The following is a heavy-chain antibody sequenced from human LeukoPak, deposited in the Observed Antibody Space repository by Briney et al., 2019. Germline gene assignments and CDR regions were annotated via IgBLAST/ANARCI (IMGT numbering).Heavy chain of an antibody. CDR3: ARSDGYGYNWFDP. Sequence: SVKVSCKASGGTFSSYTISWVRQAPGQGLEWMGRIIPILDIANYAQKFQGRVTITADKSTSTAYMELSSLRSEDTAMYYCARSDGYGYNWFDPWGQGTLVTVSS. V-gene: IGHV1-69*02. D-gene: IGHD5-18*01. CDR2: IIPILDIA. CDR1: GGTFSSYT. J-gene: IGHJ5*02.